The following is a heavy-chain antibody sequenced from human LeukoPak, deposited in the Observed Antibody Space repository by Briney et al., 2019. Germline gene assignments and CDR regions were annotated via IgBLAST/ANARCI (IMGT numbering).Heavy chain of an antibody. J-gene: IGHJ4*02. Sequence: GGSLRLSCAASRFTFSSYAMHWVRQAPGKGLEWVAVISYDGSNKYYADSVKGRFTISRDNSKNTLYLQMNSLRAEDTAVYYCARESTAFDYWGQGTLVTVSS. CDR2: ISYDGSNK. V-gene: IGHV3-30*04. CDR3: ARESTAFDY. CDR1: RFTFSSYA.